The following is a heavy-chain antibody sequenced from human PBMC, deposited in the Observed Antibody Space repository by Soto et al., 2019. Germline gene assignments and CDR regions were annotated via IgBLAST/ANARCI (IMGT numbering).Heavy chain of an antibody. D-gene: IGHD1-1*01. CDR1: GGSVNSGNYY. V-gene: IGHV4-34*01. Sequence: QVQLQQWGAGLLKPSETLSLTCAVFGGSVNSGNYYWSWIRQPPGKGLEWIGEMSHSGGTHFNPPRKSRVTISVDTANNQFSLKMSSATAADTALYYCARVERGTATTVVDAFDIWGPGTMVTVSS. CDR2: MSHSGGT. J-gene: IGHJ3*02. CDR3: ARVERGTATTVVDAFDI.